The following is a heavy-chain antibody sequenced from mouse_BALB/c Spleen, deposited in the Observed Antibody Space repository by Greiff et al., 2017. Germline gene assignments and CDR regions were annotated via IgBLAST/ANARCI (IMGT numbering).Heavy chain of an antibody. J-gene: IGHJ2*01. Sequence: QVQLQQSGAELAKPGASVKMSCKASGYTFTSYWMHWVKQRPGQGLEWIGYINPSTGYTEYNQKFKDKATLTADKSSSTAYMQLSSLTSEDSAVYYCAPMITDYFDYWGQGTTLTVSS. CDR1: GYTFTSYW. CDR2: INPSTGYT. D-gene: IGHD2-4*01. V-gene: IGHV1-7*01. CDR3: APMITDYFDY.